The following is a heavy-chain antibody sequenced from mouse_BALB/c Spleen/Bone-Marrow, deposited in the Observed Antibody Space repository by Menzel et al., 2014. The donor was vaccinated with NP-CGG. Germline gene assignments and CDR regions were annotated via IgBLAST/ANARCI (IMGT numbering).Heavy chain of an antibody. CDR1: GFNIKDTY. D-gene: IGHD1-1*01. V-gene: IGHV14-3*02. J-gene: IGHJ3*01. Sequence: EVQRVESGAELVKPGASVKLSCTASGFNIKDTYMHWVKQRPEQGLEWIGRIDPANGNTKYDPKSQGKATITADTSSNTAYLQLSSLTSEDTAVYYCANYYYGSSLFAYWGQGTLVTVSA. CDR3: ANYYYGSSLFAY. CDR2: IDPANGNT.